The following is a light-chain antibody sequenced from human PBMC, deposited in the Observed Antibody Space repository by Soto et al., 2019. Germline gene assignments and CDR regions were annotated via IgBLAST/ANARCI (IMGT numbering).Light chain of an antibody. Sequence: QSALTQPASVSGSPEQSIAISCTGTSSDVGSHDLVSWYQQQSGKVPKLIIYDVSSRPSGVSNHFSGSKSGNTASLTISGLQAEDEADYYCSSFTSTTTYVFGTGTKVTVL. CDR2: DVS. CDR3: SSFTSTTTYV. V-gene: IGLV2-14*02. J-gene: IGLJ1*01. CDR1: SSDVGSHDL.